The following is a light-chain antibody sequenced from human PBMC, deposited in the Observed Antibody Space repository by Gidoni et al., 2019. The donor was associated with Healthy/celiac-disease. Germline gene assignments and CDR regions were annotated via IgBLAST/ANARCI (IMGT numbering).Light chain of an antibody. Sequence: SSELTQDPAVSVALGQTVRITCQGDSLRSYYASWYQQKPGQAPVRVIYGKNNRPSGIPDRFSGSSSGNTASLTITGAQAEDEADYYCNSRDSSGNLYVVFGGGTKLTVL. V-gene: IGLV3-19*01. CDR1: SLRSYY. J-gene: IGLJ2*01. CDR3: NSRDSSGNLYVV. CDR2: GKN.